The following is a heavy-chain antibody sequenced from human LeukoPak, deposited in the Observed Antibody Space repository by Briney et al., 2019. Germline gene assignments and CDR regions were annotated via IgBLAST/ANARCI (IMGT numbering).Heavy chain of an antibody. V-gene: IGHV3-30*02. D-gene: IGHD3-3*01. CDR1: GFTFSSYG. Sequence: GGSLRLSCAASGFTFSSYGMHWVRQAPGRGLEWVAFIPYDGRNQYFADSVKGRFTISRDISKNTLHLQMNSLRTEDTAVYYCAKDGTIFGVTYLDSWGQGALVTVSS. CDR2: IPYDGRNQ. CDR3: AKDGTIFGVTYLDS. J-gene: IGHJ4*02.